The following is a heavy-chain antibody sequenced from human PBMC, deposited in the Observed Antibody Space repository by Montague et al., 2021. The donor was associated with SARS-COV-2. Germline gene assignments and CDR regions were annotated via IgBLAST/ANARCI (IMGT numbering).Heavy chain of an antibody. CDR1: GTSFSGYY. D-gene: IGHD2-2*02. CDR2: ISQSGNT. Sequence: SETLSLTCAVHGTSFSGYYWNWIRQPPGKGLEWIGEISQSGNTKYNPSLQSRVSMSLDTSRNQFSLKVSSVTAADTAIYYCARLGDGIVPSPILGLGPYYSFYYMDVWGKGTTVTVSS. V-gene: IGHV4-34*01. CDR3: ARLGDGIVPSPILGLGPYYSFYYMDV. J-gene: IGHJ6*03.